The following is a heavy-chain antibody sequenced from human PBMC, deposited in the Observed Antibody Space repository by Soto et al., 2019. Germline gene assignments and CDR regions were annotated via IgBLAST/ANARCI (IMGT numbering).Heavy chain of an antibody. CDR1: GFTFSSYA. D-gene: IGHD5-18*01. J-gene: IGHJ5*02. CDR2: ISGSGGST. V-gene: IGHV3-23*01. Sequence: PGGSLRLSCAASGFTFSSYAMSWVRQAPGKGLEWVSAISGSGGSTYYADSVKGRFTISRDNSKNTLYLQMNSLRAEDTAVYYCAKEPGYSYGYHWFDPWGQGTLVTVPS. CDR3: AKEPGYSYGYHWFDP.